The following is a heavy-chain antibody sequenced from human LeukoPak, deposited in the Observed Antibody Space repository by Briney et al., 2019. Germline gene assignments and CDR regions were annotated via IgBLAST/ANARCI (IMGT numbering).Heavy chain of an antibody. J-gene: IGHJ6*03. V-gene: IGHV3-30*18. CDR3: AKDVGERVAAAGRGYYYYHYMDV. CDR1: GFTFSSYG. Sequence: SGRSPRPSCAASGFTFSSYGMHWVRQAPGKGLEWVAVISYDGSNKYYADSVKGRFTISRDNSKNTLYLQMNSLRAEDTAVYYCAKDVGERVAAAGRGYYYYHYMDVWGKGTTVTVSS. CDR2: ISYDGSNK. D-gene: IGHD6-13*01.